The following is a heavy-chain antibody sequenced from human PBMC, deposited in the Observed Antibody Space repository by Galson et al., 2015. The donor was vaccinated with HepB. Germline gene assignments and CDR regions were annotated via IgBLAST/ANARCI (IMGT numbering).Heavy chain of an antibody. CDR2: ISGSGGST. D-gene: IGHD6-13*01. J-gene: IGHJ6*02. V-gene: IGHV3-23*01. CDR3: AKTNSSSWYLSYYYYYGMDV. CDR1: GFTFSSYA. Sequence: SLRLSCAASGFTFSSYAMSWVRQAPGKGLEWVSAISGSGGSTYYADSVKGRFTISRDNSKNTLYLQMNSLRAEDTAVYYCAKTNSSSWYLSYYYYYGMDVWGQGTTVTVSS.